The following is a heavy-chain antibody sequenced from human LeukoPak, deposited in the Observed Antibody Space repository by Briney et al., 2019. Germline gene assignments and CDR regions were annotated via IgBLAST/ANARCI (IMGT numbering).Heavy chain of an antibody. V-gene: IGHV5-51*01. CDR3: ARPRYYDSSGYPYYFDY. Sequence: KFGESLQISCKGSGYSFTSYWIGWVRQMPGKGLEWMGIIYSGDSDTRYSPSFQGQVTISADKSISTAYLQWSSLKASDTAMYYCARPRYYDSSGYPYYFDYWGQGTLVTVSS. CDR1: GYSFTSYW. J-gene: IGHJ4*02. CDR2: IYSGDSDT. D-gene: IGHD3-22*01.